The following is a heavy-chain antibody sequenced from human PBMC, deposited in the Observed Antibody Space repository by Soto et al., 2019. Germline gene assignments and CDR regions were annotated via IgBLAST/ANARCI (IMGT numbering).Heavy chain of an antibody. J-gene: IGHJ4*02. Sequence: PGGSLRLSCAASGFTFSSYAMSCVRQAPGKGLEWVSAISGSGGSTYYADSVKGRFTISRDNSKNTLYLQMNSLRAEDTAVYYCAKDRFWSGYYTGDFDYWGQGTLVTVSS. V-gene: IGHV3-23*01. CDR3: AKDRFWSGYYTGDFDY. CDR2: ISGSGGST. CDR1: GFTFSSYA. D-gene: IGHD3-3*01.